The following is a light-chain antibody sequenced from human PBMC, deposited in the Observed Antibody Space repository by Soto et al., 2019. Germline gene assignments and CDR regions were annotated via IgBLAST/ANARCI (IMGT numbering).Light chain of an antibody. J-gene: IGLJ2*01. CDR3: SSYTTRSTLV. V-gene: IGLV2-14*03. CDR1: SGDIGAYDS. CDR2: DVS. Sequence: QSALTQPASVSGSPGQSIAISCTGTSGDIGAYDSLSWYQQHPGKAPKLMLYDVSKRPSGISNRFSGSKSGNTASLTISGLQTEDEADYYCSSYTTRSTLVFGGGTQLTVL.